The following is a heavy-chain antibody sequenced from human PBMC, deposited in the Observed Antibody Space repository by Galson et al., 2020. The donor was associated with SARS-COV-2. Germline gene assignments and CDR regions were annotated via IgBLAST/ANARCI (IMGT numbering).Heavy chain of an antibody. CDR3: ARDLTGTTYYGMDV. CDR1: GFTFSSYG. V-gene: IGHV3-33*01. CDR2: IWYDGSNK. D-gene: IGHD1-7*01. J-gene: IGHJ6*02. Sequence: PGGSLRLSCAASGFTFSSYGMHWVRQAPGKGLEWVAVIWYDGSNKYYADSVKGRFTISRDNSKTTLYLQMNSLRAEDTAVYYCARDLTGTTYYGMDVWGQGTTVTVSS.